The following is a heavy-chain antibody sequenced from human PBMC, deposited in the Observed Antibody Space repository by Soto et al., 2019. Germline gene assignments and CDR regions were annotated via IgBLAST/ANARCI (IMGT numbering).Heavy chain of an antibody. Sequence: SGPTMVNPTQTLTLTCTFSGFSLSTSGVGVGWIRQPPGKALEWLALIYWDDDKRYSPSLKSRLTITKDTSKNQVVLTMTNMDPVDTATYYCAHNRPYYDILTGYYNPAYFDYWGQGTLVTVSS. CDR1: GFSLSTSGVG. D-gene: IGHD3-9*01. CDR2: IYWDDDK. J-gene: IGHJ4*02. CDR3: AHNRPYYDILTGYYNPAYFDY. V-gene: IGHV2-5*02.